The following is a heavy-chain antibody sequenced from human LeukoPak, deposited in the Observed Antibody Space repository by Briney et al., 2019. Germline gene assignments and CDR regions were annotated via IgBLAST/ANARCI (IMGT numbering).Heavy chain of an antibody. CDR2: IYPGDSDS. V-gene: IGHV5-51*01. Sequence: GESLKISCKASGYSFSTYWIAWVRQMPGKGLEWMGIIYPGDSDSRYSPSFQGQVTISADKSISTAYLQWSSLKASDTAMYYCATASIAARPGRYFDYWGQGTLVTVSS. CDR3: ATASIAARPGRYFDY. CDR1: GYSFSTYW. D-gene: IGHD6-6*01. J-gene: IGHJ4*02.